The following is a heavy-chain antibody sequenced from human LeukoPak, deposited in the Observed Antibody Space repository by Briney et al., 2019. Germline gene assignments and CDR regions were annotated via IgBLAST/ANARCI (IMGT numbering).Heavy chain of an antibody. Sequence: SETLSLTCTVSGGSISSYYWSWIRQPPGKGLEWIGYIYYSGSTNYNPSLKSRVTTSVDTSKNQFSLKLTSVTAADTAVYYCARFSFSSSDFDYWGQGTLVTVSS. CDR1: GGSISSYY. V-gene: IGHV4-59*01. J-gene: IGHJ4*02. CDR3: ARFSFSSSDFDY. D-gene: IGHD6-13*01. CDR2: IYYSGST.